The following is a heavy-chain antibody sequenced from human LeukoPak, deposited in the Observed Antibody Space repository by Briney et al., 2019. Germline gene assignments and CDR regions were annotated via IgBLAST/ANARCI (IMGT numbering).Heavy chain of an antibody. D-gene: IGHD6-19*01. CDR1: GFTFSSYA. CDR3: ASQPRAVAGRPFDY. Sequence: QPGGSQRLSCAASGFTFSSYAMHWVRQAPGKGLEWVAVISYDGSNKYYADSVKGRFTISRDNSKNTLYLQMNSLRAEDTAVYYCASQPRAVAGRPFDYWGQGTLVTVSS. J-gene: IGHJ4*02. V-gene: IGHV3-30-3*01. CDR2: ISYDGSNK.